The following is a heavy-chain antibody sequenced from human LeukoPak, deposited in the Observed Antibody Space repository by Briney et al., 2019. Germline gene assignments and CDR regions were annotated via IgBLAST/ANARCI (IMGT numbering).Heavy chain of an antibody. Sequence: WASVKVSCKAFGYTFTNYYMHWVRQAPGQGLEWMGIINPSAGNTGFAQKFQGRVTMTRDASTSTVYMELSSLTSEDTAVYYCAREPRDSFYFDYWGQGTLVTVSS. CDR2: INPSAGNT. V-gene: IGHV1-46*01. J-gene: IGHJ4*02. CDR3: AREPRDSFYFDY. D-gene: IGHD2-15*01. CDR1: GYTFTNYY.